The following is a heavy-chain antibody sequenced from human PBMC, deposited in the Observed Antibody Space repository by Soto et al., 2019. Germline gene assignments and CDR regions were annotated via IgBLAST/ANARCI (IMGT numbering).Heavy chain of an antibody. J-gene: IGHJ4*02. CDR3: ARVPAADSSGYYYFDY. CDR1: GGSISSFCYY. Sequence: SETLSLTCTVSGGSISSFCYYWSWIRQHPGKGLEWIGYIYYSGSTYYNPSLKSRVTISVDTSKNQFSLKLSSVTAADTAVYYCARVPAADSSGYYYFDYWGQGTLVTVSS. V-gene: IGHV4-31*03. CDR2: IYYSGST. D-gene: IGHD3-22*01.